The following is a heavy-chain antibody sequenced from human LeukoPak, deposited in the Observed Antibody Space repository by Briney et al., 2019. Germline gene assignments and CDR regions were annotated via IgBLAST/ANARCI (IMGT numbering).Heavy chain of an antibody. V-gene: IGHV3-9*01. Sequence: AGGSLRLSCAASGFTFDDYARHWVRQAPGKGLEWVSGISWNSGSIGYADSVKGRFTISRDDAKNSLYLQMNSLRAEDTALYYCAKGYYDSSGYLTCYFDHWGQGTLVTVSS. J-gene: IGHJ4*02. CDR1: GFTFDDYA. CDR3: AKGYYDSSGYLTCYFDH. D-gene: IGHD3-22*01. CDR2: ISWNSGSI.